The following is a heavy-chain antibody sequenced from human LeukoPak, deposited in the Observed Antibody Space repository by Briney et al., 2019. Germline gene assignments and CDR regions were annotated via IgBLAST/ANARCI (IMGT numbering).Heavy chain of an antibody. Sequence: GGSLRLSCAASGFTFSDHYMDWVRQAPRKGLEWVGRSRNKANSYTIEYAASVKGRFTISRDDSKNSLYLQMNSLKTEDTAVYCCTTTAYSGSYSLDYWGQGTLVTVSS. J-gene: IGHJ4*02. CDR2: SRNKANSYTI. CDR3: TTTAYSGSYSLDY. D-gene: IGHD1-26*01. CDR1: GFTFSDHY. V-gene: IGHV3-72*01.